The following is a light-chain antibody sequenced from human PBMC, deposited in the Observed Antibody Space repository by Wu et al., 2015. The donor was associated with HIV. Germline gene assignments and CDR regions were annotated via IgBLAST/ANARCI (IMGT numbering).Light chain of an antibody. CDR1: QDIANY. Sequence: AIRMTQSPSSLSASTGDRVTITCRASQDIANYLAWYQQKPGKAPNLLIYAASILQNGVPSRFSGSGSGTDFTLTISYLQSEDFATYYCQQYYNYPPWTFGQGTKVEI. V-gene: IGKV1-8*01. CDR3: QQYYNYPPWT. CDR2: AAS. J-gene: IGKJ1*01.